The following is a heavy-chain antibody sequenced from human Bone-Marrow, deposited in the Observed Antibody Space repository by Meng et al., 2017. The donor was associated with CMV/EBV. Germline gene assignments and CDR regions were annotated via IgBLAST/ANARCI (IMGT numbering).Heavy chain of an antibody. CDR3: ARDSILGEWLWFGGPVTTIGDYGMDV. CDR1: GFTFSSYS. Sequence: GESLKISCAASGFTFSSYSMNWVRQAPGKGLEWVSSISSSSSYIYYADSVKGRFTISRDNAKNSLYLQMNSLRAEDTAVYYCARDSILGEWLWFGGPVTTIGDYGMDVWGQGTTVTVPS. V-gene: IGHV3-21*01. CDR2: ISSSSSYI. J-gene: IGHJ6*02. D-gene: IGHD3-10*01.